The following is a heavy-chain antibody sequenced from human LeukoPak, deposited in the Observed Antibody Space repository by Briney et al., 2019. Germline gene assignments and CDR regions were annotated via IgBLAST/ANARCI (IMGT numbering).Heavy chain of an antibody. D-gene: IGHD5-12*01. V-gene: IGHV5-51*01. Sequence: GESLKISCKASGYGFTTWWIGWVRQMPGKGLEWMGIIYPADSTAHYSPSFQGQVTISVDKSINTAYLQWSRLKASDTAMYYCARHPKSGYTGYGSDYWGQGTLVTVSS. CDR1: GYGFTTWW. CDR3: ARHPKSGYTGYGSDY. J-gene: IGHJ4*02. CDR2: IYPADSTA.